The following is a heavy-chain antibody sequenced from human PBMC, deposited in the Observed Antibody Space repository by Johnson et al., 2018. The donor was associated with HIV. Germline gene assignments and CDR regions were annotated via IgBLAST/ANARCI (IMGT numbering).Heavy chain of an antibody. D-gene: IGHD1-26*01. V-gene: IGHV3-20*04. Sequence: EVQLVESGGRVVRPGGSLTLSCAASGFSFDDYGMTWVRQIAGKGLEWVSGINWNGGATGYADSVKGRFTISRDNAKNSLYLQMNSLRAEDTTVYYCARVGATAAFDIWGQGTMVTVSS. J-gene: IGHJ3*02. CDR2: INWNGGAT. CDR3: ARVGATAAFDI. CDR1: GFSFDDYG.